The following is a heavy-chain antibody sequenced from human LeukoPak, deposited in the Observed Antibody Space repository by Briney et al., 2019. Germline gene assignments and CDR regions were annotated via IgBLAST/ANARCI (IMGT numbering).Heavy chain of an antibody. J-gene: IGHJ4*02. D-gene: IGHD6-19*01. CDR1: GGSFSSGGYY. CDR3: ARPLGGWYVG. CDR2: IYHSGST. Sequence: PSETLSLTCTVSGGSFSSGGYYWSWIRQPPGKGLEWIGYIYHSGSTYYNPSLKSRVTISVDTSKNQFSLKLSSVTAADTAVYYCARPLGGWYVGWGQGTLVTVSS. V-gene: IGHV4-30-2*01.